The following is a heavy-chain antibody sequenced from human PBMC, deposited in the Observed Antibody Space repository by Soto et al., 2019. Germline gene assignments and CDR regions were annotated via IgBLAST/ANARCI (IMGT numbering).Heavy chain of an antibody. D-gene: IGHD2-2*03. CDR3: AREGNLGRWIQPLDS. V-gene: IGHV4-59*01. J-gene: IGHJ4*02. CDR2: IHYNGNT. CDR1: GASLSGYH. Sequence: PSETLSLTCTVSGASLSGYHWIWIRQPPGKGLEWIGTIHYNGNTKYSPSLKSRVTMSVDTSKNHFSLKLISVTTADTAVYFCAREGNLGRWIQPLDSWGQGTLVTVSS.